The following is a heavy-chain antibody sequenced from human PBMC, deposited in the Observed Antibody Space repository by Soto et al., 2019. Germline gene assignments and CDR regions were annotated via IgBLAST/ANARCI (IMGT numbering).Heavy chain of an antibody. Sequence: QLQLQESGPGLVKPSETLSLTCTVSGGSISSSSYYWGWIRQPPGKGLEWIGSIYYSGSTYYNPSLRRRVTISVDTSKNQFSLKLSSVTAADTAVYYCASLSYDFWRLGGGGNWFDPWGQGTLVTVSS. CDR3: ASLSYDFWRLGGGGNWFDP. J-gene: IGHJ5*02. V-gene: IGHV4-39*01. CDR2: IYYSGST. D-gene: IGHD3-3*01. CDR1: GGSISSSSYY.